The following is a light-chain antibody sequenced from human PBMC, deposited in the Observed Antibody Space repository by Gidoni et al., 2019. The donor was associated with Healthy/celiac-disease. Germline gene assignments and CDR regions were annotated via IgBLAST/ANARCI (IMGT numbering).Light chain of an antibody. V-gene: IGKV3-11*01. CDR1: QTVSSY. CDR2: DAS. Sequence: EIVLTQSPATLSLSPGERATLSCRASQTVSSYLAWYQQKPGQAPRLLIYDASNRATGIPARFSGSGSGTDFTLTISSLEPEDFALYYCQQRSNWPWTFGQXTKVEIK. CDR3: QQRSNWPWT. J-gene: IGKJ1*01.